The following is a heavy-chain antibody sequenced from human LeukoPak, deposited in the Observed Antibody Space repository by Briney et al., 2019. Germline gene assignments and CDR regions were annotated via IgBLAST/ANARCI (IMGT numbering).Heavy chain of an antibody. V-gene: IGHV3-74*01. J-gene: IGHJ4*02. CDR2: INSDGSTT. CDR1: VFTFITYW. Sequence: GGSLRLSCAASVFTFITYWMHWVRHAPGKGLVWVSRINSDGSTTTYAESVKGRFTISRDNAKNMVYLQMNSLRAEDTAVYYCARAFGSGSQVINYFDFWGQGTLVTVSS. D-gene: IGHD3-10*01. CDR3: ARAFGSGSQVINYFDF.